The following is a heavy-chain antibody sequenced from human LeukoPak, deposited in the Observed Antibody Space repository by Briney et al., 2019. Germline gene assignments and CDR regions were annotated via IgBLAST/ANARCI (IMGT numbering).Heavy chain of an antibody. J-gene: IGHJ4*02. D-gene: IGHD3-22*01. V-gene: IGHV4-59*01. Sequence: SETLSPTCTVSGGSISNYYWSWIRQPPGKGLEWIGYIYYSGSTNYNPSLKSRVTISVDTSKNQFSLKLSSVTAADTAVYYCARDLSGDSSAGGDYWGQGTLVTVSS. CDR2: IYYSGST. CDR3: ARDLSGDSSAGGDY. CDR1: GGSISNYY.